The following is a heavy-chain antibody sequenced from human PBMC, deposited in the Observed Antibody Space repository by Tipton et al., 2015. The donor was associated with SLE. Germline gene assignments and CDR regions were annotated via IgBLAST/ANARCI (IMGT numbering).Heavy chain of an antibody. J-gene: IGHJ4*02. V-gene: IGHV4-39*01. D-gene: IGHD6-19*01. CDR3: ARGTAVVGRFDY. Sequence: LRLSCTVSGGYIDISSYYWGWIRQPPGKGLEWMGSIYYSGSTYYNPSLKSRVTISVDTSKNQFSLKLSSVTAADTAVYYCARGTAVVGRFDYWGQGTLVTVSS. CDR1: GGYIDISSYY. CDR2: IYYSGST.